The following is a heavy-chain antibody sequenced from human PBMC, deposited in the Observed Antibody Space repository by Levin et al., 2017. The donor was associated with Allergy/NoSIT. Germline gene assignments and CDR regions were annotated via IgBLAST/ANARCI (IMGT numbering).Heavy chain of an antibody. CDR1: GDSISRGFYY. V-gene: IGHV4-61*02. CDR2: IYVTGST. J-gene: IGHJ6*03. CDR3: ARELEGFSGCKPYCYMDV. D-gene: IGHD5-12*01. Sequence: PSETLSLTCSVSGDSISRGFYYWSWIRQPAGEGLEWIGRIYVTGSTTYSPSLKSRVTISPDTSTDQVSLKINSGTAADTAVYYCARELEGFSGCKPYCYMDVWGKGTTVTVSS.